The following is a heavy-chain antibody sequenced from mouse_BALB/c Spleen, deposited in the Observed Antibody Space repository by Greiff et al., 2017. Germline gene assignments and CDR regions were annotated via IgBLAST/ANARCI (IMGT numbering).Heavy chain of an antibody. CDR1: GFSLTDYG. J-gene: IGHJ4*01. CDR2: IWGGGST. D-gene: IGHD2-4*01. CDR3: AKHDDYHYYAMDY. Sequence: VMLVESGPGLVAPSQSLSITCTVSGFSLTDYGVSWIRQPPGKGLEWLGVIWGGGSTYYNSALKSRLSISKDNSKSQVFLKMNSLQTDDTAMYYCAKHDDYHYYAMDYWGQGTSVTVSS. V-gene: IGHV2-6-5*01.